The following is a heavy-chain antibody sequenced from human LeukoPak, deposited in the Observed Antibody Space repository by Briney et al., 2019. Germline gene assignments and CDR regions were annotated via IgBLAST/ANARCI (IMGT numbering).Heavy chain of an antibody. J-gene: IGHJ4*02. CDR3: ARGWYQQTYYFDY. Sequence: SQTLSLTCAVYGGSFSGYYWSWIRQPPGKGLEWIGEINHSGSTNYNPSPKSRVTISVDTSKNQFSLKLSSVTAADTAVYYCARGWYQQTYYFDYWGQGTLVTVSS. CDR1: GGSFSGYY. CDR2: INHSGST. V-gene: IGHV4-34*01. D-gene: IGHD2-2*01.